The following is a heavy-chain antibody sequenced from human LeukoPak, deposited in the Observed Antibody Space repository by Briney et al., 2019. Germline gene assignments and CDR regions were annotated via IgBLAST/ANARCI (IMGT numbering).Heavy chain of an antibody. Sequence: VASVKVSCKASGYTFTGYYMHWVRQAPGQGLEWMGWINPNSGGTNYAQKLEGMVTMTWDTSISTAYMELSRLRSDDTAVYYFSGGAATQFDDWGQGTLVTVSS. CDR1: GYTFTGYY. J-gene: IGHJ4*02. CDR3: SGGAATQFDD. D-gene: IGHD6-25*01. CDR2: INPNSGGT. V-gene: IGHV1-2*02.